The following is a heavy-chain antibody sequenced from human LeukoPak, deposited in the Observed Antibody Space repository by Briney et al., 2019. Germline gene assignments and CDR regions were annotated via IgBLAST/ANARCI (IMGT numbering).Heavy chain of an antibody. D-gene: IGHD6-19*01. CDR2: MNPNSGNT. V-gene: IGHV1-8*01. Sequence: ASVKVSCKASGYTFTSYDINWVRQAPGQGLEWMGWMNPNSGNTGYAQKFQGRVTMTRNTSISTAYMELSSLRSEDTAVYYCARGPYSSGWYEFYGFDPWGQGTLVTVSS. CDR3: ARGPYSSGWYEFYGFDP. J-gene: IGHJ5*02. CDR1: GYTFTSYD.